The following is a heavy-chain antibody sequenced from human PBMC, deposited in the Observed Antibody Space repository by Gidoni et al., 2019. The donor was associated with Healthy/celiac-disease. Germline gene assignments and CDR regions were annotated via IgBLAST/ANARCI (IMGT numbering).Heavy chain of an antibody. V-gene: IGHV3-9*01. J-gene: IGHJ4*02. CDR2: ISWNSGSI. CDR3: AKDDYYYDSSGWES. D-gene: IGHD3-22*01. Sequence: KGLEWVSGISWNSGSIGYADSVKGRFTISRDNAKNSLYLQMNSLRAEDTALYYCAKDDYYYDSSGWESWGQGTLVTVSS.